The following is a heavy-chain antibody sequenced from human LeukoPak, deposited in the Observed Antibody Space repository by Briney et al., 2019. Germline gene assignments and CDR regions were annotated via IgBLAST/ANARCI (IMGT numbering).Heavy chain of an antibody. CDR3: AKDRKAYYYGSGSDWFDP. V-gene: IGHV3-21*01. J-gene: IGHJ5*02. Sequence: PGGSLRLSCAASGFTFSSYSMNWVRQAPGKGLEWVSSISSSSSYIYYADSVKGRFTISRDNAKNSLYLQMNSLRAEDTAVYYCAKDRKAYYYGSGSDWFDPWGQGTLVTVSS. CDR2: ISSSSSYI. D-gene: IGHD3-10*01. CDR1: GFTFSSYS.